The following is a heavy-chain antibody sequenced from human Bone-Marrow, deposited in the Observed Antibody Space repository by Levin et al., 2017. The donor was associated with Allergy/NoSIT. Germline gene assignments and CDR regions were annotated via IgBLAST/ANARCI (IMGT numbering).Heavy chain of an antibody. J-gene: IGHJ4*02. D-gene: IGHD4-11*01. CDR2: IRGSDDNT. CDR1: GFNFNAYG. CDR3: STFDYSSYGYYFDY. Sequence: GGSLRLSCAVSGFNFNAYGMTWVRQAPGKGLEWVSTIRGSDDNTYYTDSVRGRFTISRDTSEDTLYLQMNSLRAEDTAVYYWSTFDYSSYGYYFDYWGQGALVTVSS. V-gene: IGHV3-23*01.